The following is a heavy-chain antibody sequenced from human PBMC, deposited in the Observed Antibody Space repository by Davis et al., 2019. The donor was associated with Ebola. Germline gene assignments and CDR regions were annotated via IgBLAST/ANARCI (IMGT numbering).Heavy chain of an antibody. CDR1: GGTCSSYA. CDR3: ARDGDDYGDYDALGYYYYMDV. V-gene: IGHV1-69*13. CDR2: IIPIFGTA. Sequence: SVKVSCKASGGTCSSYAISWVRQAPGQGLEWMGGIIPIFGTANYAQKFQGRVTITADESTSTAYMELSSLRSEDTAVYYCARDGDDYGDYDALGYYYYMDVWGKGTTVTVSS. J-gene: IGHJ6*03. D-gene: IGHD4-17*01.